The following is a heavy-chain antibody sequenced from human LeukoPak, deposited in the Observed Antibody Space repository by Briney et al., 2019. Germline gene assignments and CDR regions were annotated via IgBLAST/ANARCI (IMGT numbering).Heavy chain of an antibody. J-gene: IGHJ4*02. D-gene: IGHD3-10*01. CDR3: ARDFRTVRGVIIVYY. CDR1: GYTFTGYY. CDR2: INPNSGGT. V-gene: IGHV1-2*02. Sequence: GASVTVSCKASGYTFTGYYMHWVRQAPGQGLEWMGWINPNSGGTNYAQKFQGRVTMTRDTSISTAYMELSRLRSDDTAVYYCARDFRTVRGVIIVYYWGQGTLVTVSS.